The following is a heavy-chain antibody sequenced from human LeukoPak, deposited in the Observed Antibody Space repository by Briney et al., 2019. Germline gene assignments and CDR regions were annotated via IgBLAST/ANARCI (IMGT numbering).Heavy chain of an antibody. D-gene: IGHD3-22*01. Sequence: ASVKVSCKASGYTFTSYDINWVRQATGQGLEWMGWMNPNSGNTGYAQKFQGRVTMTRNTSIGTAYMELSSLRSEDTAVYYCARGRGLTYYYDSSGYYYAYWGQRTLVTVSS. CDR3: ARGRGLTYYYDSSGYYYAY. V-gene: IGHV1-8*01. CDR1: GYTFTSYD. CDR2: MNPNSGNT. J-gene: IGHJ4*02.